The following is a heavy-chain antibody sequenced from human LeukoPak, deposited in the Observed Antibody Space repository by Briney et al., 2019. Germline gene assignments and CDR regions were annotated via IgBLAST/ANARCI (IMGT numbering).Heavy chain of an antibody. CDR2: IRSDANKK. J-gene: IGHJ4*02. V-gene: IGHV3-30*02. CDR1: GFTFSTYG. Sequence: PGGSLGLSCAASGFTFSTYGMHWVRQAPGKGLEWVTFIRSDANKKYYADSVKGRFAISRDTSKNTLYLQMNSLNAEDTAVYYCARDQGAYYYGSVLDYWGQGTLVTVSS. CDR3: ARDQGAYYYGSVLDY. D-gene: IGHD3-10*01.